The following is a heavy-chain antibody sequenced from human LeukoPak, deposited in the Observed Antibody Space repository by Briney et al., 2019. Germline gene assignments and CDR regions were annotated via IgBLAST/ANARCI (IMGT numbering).Heavy chain of an antibody. Sequence: GSVKVSCKASGYTFTSYAMHWVRQAPGQRLEWMGWINACNGNTKYSQKFQGRVTITRDTSASTAYMELSSLRSEDTAVYYCARGWSYDILTGPAGFDPWGQGTLVTVSS. CDR3: ARGWSYDILTGPAGFDP. CDR2: INACNGNT. CDR1: GYTFTSYA. D-gene: IGHD3-9*01. V-gene: IGHV1-3*01. J-gene: IGHJ5*02.